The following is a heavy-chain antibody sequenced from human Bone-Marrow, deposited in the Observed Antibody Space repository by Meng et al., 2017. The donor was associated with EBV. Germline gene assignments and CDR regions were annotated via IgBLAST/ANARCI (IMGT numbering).Heavy chain of an antibody. Sequence: QVQVVPSGAEGKKPGSSVKVSCRPSGGTVRSDAVSWVRQAPGQGLEWMGGLIPMSDAPHYAQKFQGRVTMTADESTSTHYMDLTGLRSDDTAVYYCASESGRGFTPDYWGQGTLVTVSS. J-gene: IGHJ4*02. CDR2: LIPMSDAP. V-gene: IGHV1-69*01. CDR3: ASESGRGFTPDY. CDR1: GGTVRSDA. D-gene: IGHD3-10*01.